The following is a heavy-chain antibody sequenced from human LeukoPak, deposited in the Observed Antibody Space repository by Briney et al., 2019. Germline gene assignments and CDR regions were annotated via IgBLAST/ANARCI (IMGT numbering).Heavy chain of an antibody. CDR1: GGSISSYY. J-gene: IGHJ5*02. CDR3: AREPLTTVPGGYGFHP. Sequence: SETLSLTCTVSGGSISSYYWSWIRQPAGKGLEWIGRIYTSGSTNYNPSLKSRVNMSVDTSTNQFSLKLSSVTAADTAVYYCAREPLTTVPGGYGFHPWGQGPLVPVPS. V-gene: IGHV4-4*07. CDR2: IYTSGST. D-gene: IGHD4-17*01.